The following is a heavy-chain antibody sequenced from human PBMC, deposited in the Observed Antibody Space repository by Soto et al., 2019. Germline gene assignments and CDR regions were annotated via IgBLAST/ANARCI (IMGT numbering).Heavy chain of an antibody. J-gene: IGHJ6*02. CDR1: GGSVSSGSYH. CDR3: ARDGHGMDV. Sequence: SETLSLTCTVSGGSVSSGSYHWSWIRQPPGKGLEWIGYIFFTGSTNYNPSLKSRVTISEDTSKNQFSLKLRSVTAADTAVYYCARDGHGMDVWGQGTTVTVSS. CDR2: IFFTGST. V-gene: IGHV4-61*01.